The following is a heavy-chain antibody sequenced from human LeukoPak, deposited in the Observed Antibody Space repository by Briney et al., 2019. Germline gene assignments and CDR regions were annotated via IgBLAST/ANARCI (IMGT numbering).Heavy chain of an antibody. V-gene: IGHV4-38-2*02. J-gene: IGHJ3*02. D-gene: IGHD5-18*01. CDR1: GYFISSGYY. Sequence: SETLSLTCTVSGYFISSGYYWGWIRQPPGKGLEWIGSIYHSGSTYYNPSLKSRVTISVDTSKNQFSLKLSSVTAADTAVYYCAREGWIQLWLRGDAFDIWGQGTMVTVSS. CDR2: IYHSGST. CDR3: AREGWIQLWLRGDAFDI.